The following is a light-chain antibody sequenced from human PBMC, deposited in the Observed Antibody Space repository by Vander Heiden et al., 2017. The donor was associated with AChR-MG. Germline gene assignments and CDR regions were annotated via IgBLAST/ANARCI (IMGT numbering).Light chain of an antibody. CDR2: RNN. CDR3: AAWDDSRSGVV. CDR1: SSKIGSNY. Sequence: QSVLTQPPSASGTPGQRVTLSCSGSSSKIGSNYVYGYQQLPGTAPKLLIYRNNQRTSGVPDRFSGSKSGTSASLAISGLRSEDEADYYCAAWDDSRSGVVFGGGTKLTVL. V-gene: IGLV1-47*01. J-gene: IGLJ2*01.